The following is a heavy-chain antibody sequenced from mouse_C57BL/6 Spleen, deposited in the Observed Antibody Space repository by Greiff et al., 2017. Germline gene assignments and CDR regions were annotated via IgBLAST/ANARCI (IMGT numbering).Heavy chain of an antibody. J-gene: IGHJ4*01. CDR1: GFSLTGYD. CDR2: ICSGGST. V-gene: IGHV2-2*01. CDR3: ARSLTVTSAMDY. Sequence: QVQLKQSGPGLVQPSQSLSITCTVSGFSLTGYDVHWVRQSPGKGLEWLGVICSGGSTAYNAALISGMGISTDNSKSHVFFKMNSRQADDTAIYYCARSLTVTSAMDYWGQGTSVTVSS. D-gene: IGHD4-1*01.